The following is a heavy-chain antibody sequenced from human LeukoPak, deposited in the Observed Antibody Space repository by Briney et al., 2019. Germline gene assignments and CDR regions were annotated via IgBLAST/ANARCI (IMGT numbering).Heavy chain of an antibody. CDR2: IRYDGSDK. J-gene: IGHJ4*02. V-gene: IGHV3-30*02. D-gene: IGHD2-15*01. Sequence: GGSLRLSCAASGFTLRGYGMHWIRQAPGKGLEWVAFIRYDGSDKSYADSVKGRFTISRDNSKNTLYLQMNSLRAEDTAVYYCAKHGLPLVVISAPLDYWGQGALVTVSS. CDR3: AKHGLPLVVISAPLDY. CDR1: GFTLRGYG.